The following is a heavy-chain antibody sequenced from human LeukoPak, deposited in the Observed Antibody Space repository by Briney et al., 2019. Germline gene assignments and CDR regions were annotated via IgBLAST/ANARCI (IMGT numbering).Heavy chain of an antibody. V-gene: IGHV3-64*01. CDR3: ARSRLWFGADFDY. Sequence: GGSLRLSCAASGFTFSSYAMHWVRQAPGKGLEYVSAISSNGGSTYYANSVKGRFTISRDNSKNTLYLQMGSLRAEDMAVYYCARSRLWFGADFDYWGQGTLVTVSS. CDR2: ISSNGGST. J-gene: IGHJ4*02. D-gene: IGHD3-10*01. CDR1: GFTFSSYA.